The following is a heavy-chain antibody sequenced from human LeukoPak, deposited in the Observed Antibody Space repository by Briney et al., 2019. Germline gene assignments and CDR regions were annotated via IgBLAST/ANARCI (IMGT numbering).Heavy chain of an antibody. CDR1: GFTFSSYA. CDR3: ARGLDYVWGSYRPLDY. Sequence: QSGGSLRLSCAASGFTFSSYAMNWVRQSAERGLEWVSAISGTGGSTSYADSLKGRFTISRDNSKNTLFLQMNSLRAEDTAVYYCARGLDYVWGSYRPLDYWGQGTLVTVSS. CDR2: ISGTGGST. V-gene: IGHV3-23*01. D-gene: IGHD3-16*02. J-gene: IGHJ4*02.